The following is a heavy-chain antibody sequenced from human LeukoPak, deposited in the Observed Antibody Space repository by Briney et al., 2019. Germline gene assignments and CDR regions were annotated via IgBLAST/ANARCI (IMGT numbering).Heavy chain of an antibody. J-gene: IGHJ4*02. V-gene: IGHV4-39*01. D-gene: IGHD3-22*01. Sequence: SETLSLTCTVSGGSISSGSYYWGWIRQPPGKGLEWIGSIYYSGSTYYNPSLKSRVTISVDTSKNQFSLKLSSVTAADTAVYYCARRGRTMIGDFDYWGQGTLVTVSS. CDR3: ARRGRTMIGDFDY. CDR1: GGSISSGSYY. CDR2: IYYSGST.